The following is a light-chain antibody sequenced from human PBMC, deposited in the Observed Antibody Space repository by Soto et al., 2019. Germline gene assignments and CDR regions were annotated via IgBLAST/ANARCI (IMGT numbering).Light chain of an antibody. V-gene: IGKV1-39*01. J-gene: IGKJ4*01. Sequence: DIQITQSPYTLSRSVGDRVSSACRASQSISSYLNWYQQKPGKAPKLLIYAASSLQSGVPSRFSGSGSGTDFTLTISSLQPEDFATYYCQQSYSTPLTFGGGTKVDIK. CDR1: QSISSY. CDR2: AAS. CDR3: QQSYSTPLT.